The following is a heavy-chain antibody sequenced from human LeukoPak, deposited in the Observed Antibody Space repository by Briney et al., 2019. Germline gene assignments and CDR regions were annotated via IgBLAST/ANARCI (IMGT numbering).Heavy chain of an antibody. D-gene: IGHD6-6*01. CDR3: ARDRPYSSSFDY. CDR2: IYTSGST. CDR1: GGSISSGSYY. Sequence: SQTLSLTCTVPGGSISSGSYYWSWIRQPAGKGLEWIGRIYTSGSTNYNPSLKSRVTISVDTSKNQFSLKLSSVTAADTAVYYCARDRPYSSSFDYWGQGTLVTVSS. V-gene: IGHV4-61*02. J-gene: IGHJ4*02.